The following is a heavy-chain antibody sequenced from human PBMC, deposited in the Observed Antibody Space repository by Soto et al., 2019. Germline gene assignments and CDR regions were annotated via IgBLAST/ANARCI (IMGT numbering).Heavy chain of an antibody. Sequence: ETLSLTCTVSGGSISSYYWSWIRQPPGKGLEWIGYIYYSGSTNYNPSLKSRVTISVDTSKNQFSLKLSSVTAADTAVYYCARWRYVYSFDYWGQGTLVTVSS. CDR3: ARWRYVYSFDY. CDR2: IYYSGST. D-gene: IGHD5-18*01. V-gene: IGHV4-59*01. CDR1: GGSISSYY. J-gene: IGHJ4*02.